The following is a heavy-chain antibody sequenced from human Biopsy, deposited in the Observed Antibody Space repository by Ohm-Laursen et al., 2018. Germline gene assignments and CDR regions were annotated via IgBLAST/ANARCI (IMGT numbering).Heavy chain of an antibody. J-gene: IGHJ4*02. Sequence: GTLSLTCIVSGDSISNSYWTWIRQPAGKGLEWIGRFYSSGSSSYNPSFKSRVTMSIDASMNQFSLKLTSVTAADTAVYYCAKARTLDTAIDFDYWGQGTLVTVSS. CDR3: AKARTLDTAIDFDY. CDR2: FYSSGSS. CDR1: GDSISNSY. V-gene: IGHV4-4*07. D-gene: IGHD5-18*01.